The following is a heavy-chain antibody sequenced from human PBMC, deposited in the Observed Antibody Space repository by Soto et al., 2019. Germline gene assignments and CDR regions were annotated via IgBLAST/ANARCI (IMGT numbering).Heavy chain of an antibody. V-gene: IGHV3-30*04. Sequence: QVQLEESGVGVVQPGRSLRLSCAASGFTFSRHTMHWVRQAPGKGLEWVASISYDGSNKYYADSVKGRFTISRDNSKNTLSVQMDSLRAEDTAVYYCARDRLRLGELSLLGYFDYWGQGTLVTVSS. D-gene: IGHD3-16*02. CDR2: ISYDGSNK. J-gene: IGHJ4*02. CDR3: ARDRLRLGELSLLGYFDY. CDR1: GFTFSRHT.